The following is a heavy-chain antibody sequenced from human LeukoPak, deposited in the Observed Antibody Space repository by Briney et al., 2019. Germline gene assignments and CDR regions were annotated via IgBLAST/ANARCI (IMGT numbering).Heavy chain of an antibody. CDR3: AIKGRYYGSGSYRY. D-gene: IGHD3-10*01. J-gene: IGHJ4*02. CDR2: INHSGST. Sequence: PSETLSLTCAVYGGSFSGYYWSWIRQPPGKGLEWIGEINHSGSTNYNPSLKSRVTISVDTSKNQFSLKLSSVTAADTAVYYCAIKGRYYGSGSYRYWGQGTLVTVSS. CDR1: GGSFSGYY. V-gene: IGHV4-34*01.